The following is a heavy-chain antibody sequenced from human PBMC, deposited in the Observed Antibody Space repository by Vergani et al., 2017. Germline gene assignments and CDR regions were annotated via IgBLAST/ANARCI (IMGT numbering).Heavy chain of an antibody. J-gene: IGHJ4*02. V-gene: IGHV1-69*13. CDR3: ARGIIAVAGTFPLDY. Sequence: QVQLVQSGAEVKKPGSSVKVSCKASGGTFSSYAISWVRQAPGQGLEWMGRIIPIFGTANYAQKFQGRVTITADESTSTAYMELSRLRSDDTAVYYCARGIIAVAGTFPLDYWGQGTLVTVSS. D-gene: IGHD6-19*01. CDR2: IIPIFGTA. CDR1: GGTFSSYA.